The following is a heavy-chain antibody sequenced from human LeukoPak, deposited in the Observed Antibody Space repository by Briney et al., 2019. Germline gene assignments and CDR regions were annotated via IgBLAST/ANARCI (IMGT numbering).Heavy chain of an antibody. CDR3: AIYHGDGSGSYYIRVFDY. CDR2: INQDRREK. D-gene: IGHD3-10*01. CDR1: GFTFMSYW. V-gene: IGHV3-7*03. Sequence: GGSLRLSWAASGFTFMSYWMSWVRQAPGQGLEWVVNINQDRREKYYVDSVRGRFTISRDNAKSSMFLQMNSLRAEDTAVYYCAIYHGDGSGSYYIRVFDYWGQGTLVTVSS. J-gene: IGHJ4*02.